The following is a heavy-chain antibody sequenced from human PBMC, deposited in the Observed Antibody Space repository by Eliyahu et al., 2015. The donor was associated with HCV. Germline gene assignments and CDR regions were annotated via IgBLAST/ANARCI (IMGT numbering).Heavy chain of an antibody. CDR3: ARRSGATHTDDAFDI. CDR1: GFTFSRYS. Sequence: EVQLVESGGGLVXPGGSLRLSCAASGFTFSRYSMNWVRXAPGRGLEWVSSISSSSSYIYYADSVKGRFTISRDNAKNSLYLQMNSLRAEDTAVYYCARRSGATHTDDAFDIWGQGTMVTVSS. D-gene: IGHD1-26*01. V-gene: IGHV3-21*01. J-gene: IGHJ3*02. CDR2: ISSSSSYI.